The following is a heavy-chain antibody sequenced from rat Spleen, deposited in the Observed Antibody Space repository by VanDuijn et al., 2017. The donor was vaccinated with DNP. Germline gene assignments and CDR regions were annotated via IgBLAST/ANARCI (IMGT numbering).Heavy chain of an antibody. Sequence: EVHLVESGGGLVQPGRSLKLSCAASGFPFSDYFMAWVRQAPNKGLEWVASISHDGGGTFYGDSVKGRFTISRDNAENTVYLQMNSLRSEDTATYYCAKGGDYGGFDYWGQGVMVTVSS. CDR3: AKGGDYGGFDY. CDR2: ISHDGGGT. CDR1: GFPFSDYF. V-gene: IGHV5-22*01. D-gene: IGHD1-11*01. J-gene: IGHJ2*01.